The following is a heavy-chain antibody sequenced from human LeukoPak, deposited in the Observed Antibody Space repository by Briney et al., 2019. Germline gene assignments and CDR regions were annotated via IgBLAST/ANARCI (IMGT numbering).Heavy chain of an antibody. J-gene: IGHJ3*02. CDR2: IYHSGST. V-gene: IGHV4-4*02. CDR1: GGSISSSNW. Sequence: PSGTLSLTCAVSGGSISSSNWWSWVRQPPGKGLEWIGEIYHSGSTNYNPSLKSRVTISVDTSKNQFSLKLSSVTAADTAVYYCARGFSSSWYGYGAFDIWGQGTMVTVSS. D-gene: IGHD6-13*01. CDR3: ARGFSSSWYGYGAFDI.